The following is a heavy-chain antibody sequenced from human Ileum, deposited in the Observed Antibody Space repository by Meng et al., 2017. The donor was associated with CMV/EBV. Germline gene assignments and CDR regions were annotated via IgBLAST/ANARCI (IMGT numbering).Heavy chain of an antibody. D-gene: IGHD6-13*01. Sequence: SGYTFTGYYMHWVRQAPGQGLEWMGRVNPDSGGTNYAQKFQGRVTMTRDTSISTAYMDLSRLRSDDTAVHYCARADTITAAAYAFDYWGQGTLVTVSS. CDR3: ARADTITAAAYAFDY. J-gene: IGHJ4*02. CDR2: VNPDSGGT. V-gene: IGHV1-2*06. CDR1: GYTFTGYY.